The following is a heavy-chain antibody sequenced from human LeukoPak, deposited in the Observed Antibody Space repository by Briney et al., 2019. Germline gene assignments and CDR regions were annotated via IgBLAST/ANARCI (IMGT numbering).Heavy chain of an antibody. CDR3: ARVSGSGWYDISYYYYYYMDV. Sequence: PSETLSLTCTVSGDSISSGDYYWSWIRQPPGKGLEWIGYIYYSGSTYYNPSLKSRVTISVDTSKNQFSLKLSSVTAADTAVYYCARVSGSGWYDISYYYYYYMDVWGKGTTVTVSS. CDR2: IYYSGST. D-gene: IGHD6-19*01. V-gene: IGHV4-30-4*08. CDR1: GDSISSGDYY. J-gene: IGHJ6*03.